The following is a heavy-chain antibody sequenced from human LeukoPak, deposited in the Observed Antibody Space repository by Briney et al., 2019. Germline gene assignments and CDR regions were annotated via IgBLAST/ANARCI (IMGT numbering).Heavy chain of an antibody. Sequence: GGSLRLSCAASGFTFSSYAMHWVRQAPGKGLEWVAVISYDGSNKYYADSVKGRFTISRDNSKNTLYLQMNSLRAEDTAVHYCASGLILTPHDSYSDYWGQGTLVTVSS. CDR1: GFTFSSYA. CDR3: ASGLILTPHDSYSDY. D-gene: IGHD3-22*01. V-gene: IGHV3-30-3*01. CDR2: ISYDGSNK. J-gene: IGHJ4*02.